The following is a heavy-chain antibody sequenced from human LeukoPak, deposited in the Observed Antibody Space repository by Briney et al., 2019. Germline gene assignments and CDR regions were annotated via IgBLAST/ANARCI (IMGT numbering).Heavy chain of an antibody. CDR2: ISWNSGSI. D-gene: IGHD6-13*01. V-gene: IGHV3-9*01. CDR1: GFTFRNFG. Sequence: PGGSLRLSCAASGFTFRNFGFHWVRQAPGKGLEWVSGISWNSGSIGYADSVKGRFTISRDNAKNSLYLQMNSLRAEDTALYYCAKDIGEQQLGNFDYWGQGTLVTVSS. CDR3: AKDIGEQQLGNFDY. J-gene: IGHJ4*02.